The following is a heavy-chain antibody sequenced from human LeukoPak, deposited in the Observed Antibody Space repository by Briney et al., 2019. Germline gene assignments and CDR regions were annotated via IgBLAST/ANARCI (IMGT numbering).Heavy chain of an antibody. CDR3: ARAYIAAAGTFDY. V-gene: IGHV1-69*04. Sequence: ASVKVSCKASGGTFSSYAISWVRQAPGQGLEWMGRIIPILGIANYAQKFQGRVTITADKSTSTAYMELSSLRSEDTAVYYCARAYIAAAGTFDYWGQGTLVTVSS. CDR2: IIPILGIA. J-gene: IGHJ4*02. CDR1: GGTFSSYA. D-gene: IGHD6-13*01.